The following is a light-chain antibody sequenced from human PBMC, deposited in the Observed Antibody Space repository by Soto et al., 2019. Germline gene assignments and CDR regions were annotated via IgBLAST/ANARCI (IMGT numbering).Light chain of an antibody. CDR1: TSNIGRNS. CDR2: MND. V-gene: IGLV1-44*01. J-gene: IGLJ2*01. CDR3: AAWDDKLNVV. Sequence: QSVLTQAPSASGTPGRSVSISCSGGTSNIGRNSVNWYQQFPGTAPKLLIYMNDRRPSGVPDRFSAFRAGASASLAISGLQFEDEDTYDCAAWDDKLNVVFGGGTKLTVL.